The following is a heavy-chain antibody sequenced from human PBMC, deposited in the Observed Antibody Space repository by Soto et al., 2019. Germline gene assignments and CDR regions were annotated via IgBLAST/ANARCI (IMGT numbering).Heavy chain of an antibody. CDR3: ARSLVNGTYEAFDI. V-gene: IGHV5-51*01. CDR2: IYPGDSDT. D-gene: IGHD6-13*01. J-gene: IGHJ3*02. CDR1: GYNFNRYW. Sequence: PGESLKISCKGSGYNFNRYWIGWVLQMPGKGLESMGVIYPGDSDTRYSPSLQGQVTISADKSSSAAYLQWSSLQASDTATYYCARSLVNGTYEAFDIWGQGTMVTVSS.